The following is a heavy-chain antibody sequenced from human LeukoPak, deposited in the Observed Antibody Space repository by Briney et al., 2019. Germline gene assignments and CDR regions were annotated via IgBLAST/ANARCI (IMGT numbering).Heavy chain of an antibody. D-gene: IGHD5-12*01. Sequence: GASVKVSCKASGYTFTGYYMHWVRQAPGQGLEWMGWINPHSGDTNYAQKFQGRVTMTRDTSTSTAYMEVSRLRSDDTAVYYCAKDMRSRGYSGYDGFDYWGQGTLVTVSS. CDR3: AKDMRSRGYSGYDGFDY. CDR2: INPHSGDT. V-gene: IGHV1-2*02. CDR1: GYTFTGYY. J-gene: IGHJ4*02.